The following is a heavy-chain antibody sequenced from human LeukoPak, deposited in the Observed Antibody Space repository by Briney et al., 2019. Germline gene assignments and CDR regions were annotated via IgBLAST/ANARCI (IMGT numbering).Heavy chain of an antibody. CDR1: GFTFSSYG. D-gene: IGHD4-17*01. CDR2: ISYDGSNK. CDR3: AKDLGDYGVNWFDP. V-gene: IGHV3-30*18. J-gene: IGHJ5*02. Sequence: GGSLRLSCAASGFTFSSYGMHWVRQAPGKGLEWAAVISYDGSNKYYADSVKGRFAISRDNSKNTLYLQMNSLRAEDTAVYYCAKDLGDYGVNWFDPWGQGTLVTVPS.